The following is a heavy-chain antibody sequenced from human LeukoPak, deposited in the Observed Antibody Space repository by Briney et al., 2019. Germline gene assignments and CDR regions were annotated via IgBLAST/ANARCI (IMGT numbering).Heavy chain of an antibody. D-gene: IGHD1-26*01. CDR2: INHSGST. Sequence: SETLSLTCAVYGGSFSGYYWSWIRQPPGKGLEWIGEINHSGSTNYNPSLKSRVAISMDTSKNQFSLDLNSVTAAETAMYYCAREGAGYYWGQGTLVTVSS. V-gene: IGHV4-34*01. J-gene: IGHJ4*02. CDR1: GGSFSGYY. CDR3: AREGAGYY.